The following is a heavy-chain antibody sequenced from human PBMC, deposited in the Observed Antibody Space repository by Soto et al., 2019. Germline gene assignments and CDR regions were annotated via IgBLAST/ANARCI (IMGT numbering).Heavy chain of an antibody. D-gene: IGHD2-2*03. CDR1: GFTFSTYS. CDR3: ARVKVLEIVLVPAAPLFDP. J-gene: IGHJ5*02. Sequence: GGSLRLSCAASGFTFSTYSMSWVRQAPGKGLEWVANIKQDGSEKYYVDSVKGRFTISRDNAKNSLYLQMNSLRAEDTAVYYCARVKVLEIVLVPAAPLFDPWGQGTLVTVSS. CDR2: IKQDGSEK. V-gene: IGHV3-7*01.